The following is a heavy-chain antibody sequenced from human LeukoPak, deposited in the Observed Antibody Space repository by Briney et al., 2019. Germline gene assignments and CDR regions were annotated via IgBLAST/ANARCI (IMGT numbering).Heavy chain of an antibody. Sequence: SETLSLTCTVSGGSISSGGYYWSWIRQHPGKDLEWIGCIYYSGSTYYNPSLMSRVTISVDTSKNQFSLMLSSVTAADTAAYYCARVVCYDSSRKPFYFDYGGQETLVTVPS. CDR2: IYYSGST. V-gene: IGHV4-31*03. CDR1: GGSISSGGYY. D-gene: IGHD3-22*01. J-gene: IGHJ4*02. CDR3: ARVVCYDSSRKPFYFDY.